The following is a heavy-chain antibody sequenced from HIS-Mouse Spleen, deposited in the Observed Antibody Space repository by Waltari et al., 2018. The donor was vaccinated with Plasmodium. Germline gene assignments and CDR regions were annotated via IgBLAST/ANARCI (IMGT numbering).Heavy chain of an antibody. CDR1: GFTVSSNY. D-gene: IGHD4-17*01. CDR2: IYSGGST. Sequence: EVQLVESGGGLIQPGGSLRLSCAASGFTVSSNYMSWVRQAPGKGLEWGSGIYSGGSTYYADSVKGRFTISRDNSKNTLYLQMNSLRAEDTAVYYCASKTTVTNHAFDIWGQGTMVTVSS. J-gene: IGHJ3*02. V-gene: IGHV3-53*01. CDR3: ASKTTVTNHAFDI.